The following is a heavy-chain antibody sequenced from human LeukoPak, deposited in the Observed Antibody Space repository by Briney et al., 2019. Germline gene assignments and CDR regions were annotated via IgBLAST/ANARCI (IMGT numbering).Heavy chain of an antibody. CDR2: INTNTGNP. D-gene: IGHD6-13*01. CDR1: GYTFTSYA. J-gene: IGHJ5*02. Sequence: ASVKVSCKASGYTFTSYAINWVRQAPGQGPEWMGWINTNTGNPTYAQGFTGRFVFSLDTSVSTAYLQISSLKAEDTAVYYCARDQAADPNWFDPWGQGTLVTVSS. CDR3: ARDQAADPNWFDP. V-gene: IGHV7-4-1*02.